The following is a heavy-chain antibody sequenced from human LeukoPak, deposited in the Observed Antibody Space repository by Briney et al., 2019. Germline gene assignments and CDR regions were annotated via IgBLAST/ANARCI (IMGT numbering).Heavy chain of an antibody. CDR3: ARVKYCSGGSCYAVFDI. J-gene: IGHJ3*02. CDR2: IGGGGGSA. D-gene: IGHD2-15*01. V-gene: IGHV3-23*01. CDR1: GFTLSHYA. Sequence: GGSLRLSCSMSGFTLSHYAMSWVRQAPGKGLEWVSTIGGGGGSADYTDSVKGRFTISRDNSKNTLYLQMNSLRVEDTAVYYCARVKYCSGGSCYAVFDIWGQGTMVTVSS.